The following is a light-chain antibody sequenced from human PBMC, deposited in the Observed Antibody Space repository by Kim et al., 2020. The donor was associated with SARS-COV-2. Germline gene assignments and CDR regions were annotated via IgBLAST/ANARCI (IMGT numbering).Light chain of an antibody. CDR1: QSVVCSDGNTY. J-gene: IGKJ2*01. CDR3: MQRGGCVWP. V-gene: IGKV2-30*01. CDR2: YVS. Sequence: QPASISVKSSQSVVCSDGNTYLSWFLQRPGQTPGLLTLYVSIRLPGVPPRFGASWSAADCTPKMSRLRAGHVDVYCCMQRGGCVWPCGRGTKLEI.